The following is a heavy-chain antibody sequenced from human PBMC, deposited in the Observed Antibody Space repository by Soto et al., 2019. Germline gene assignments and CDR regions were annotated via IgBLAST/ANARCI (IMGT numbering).Heavy chain of an antibody. CDR2: ISSSSSYI. D-gene: IGHD6-19*01. J-gene: IGHJ4*02. Sequence: TGGSLRLSCAASGFTFSSYSMNWVRQAPGKGLEWVSSISSSSSYIYYADSVKGRFTISRDNAKNSLYLQMNSLRAEDTAVYYCARDSSIAVAGTLGYWGQGTLVTV. V-gene: IGHV3-21*01. CDR1: GFTFSSYS. CDR3: ARDSSIAVAGTLGY.